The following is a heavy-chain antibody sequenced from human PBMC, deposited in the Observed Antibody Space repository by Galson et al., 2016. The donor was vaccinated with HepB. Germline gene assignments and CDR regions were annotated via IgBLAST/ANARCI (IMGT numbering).Heavy chain of an antibody. J-gene: IGHJ6*04. V-gene: IGHV3-7*03. CDR1: RFTFSTYW. CDR2: INEDGSAK. D-gene: IGHD3-16*01. CDR3: ARGYRGEYFYGLDV. Sequence: SLRLSCAASRFTFSTYWMSWVRQAPGKGLEWVANINEDGSAKHYVDSVKGRFTISRDNPKNSMYLQMSSLGAEETAVYYCARGYRGEYFYGLDVWGKGTTVIVS.